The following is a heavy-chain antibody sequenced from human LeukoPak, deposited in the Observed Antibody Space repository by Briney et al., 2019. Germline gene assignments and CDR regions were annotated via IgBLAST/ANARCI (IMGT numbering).Heavy chain of an antibody. D-gene: IGHD6-13*01. CDR3: VHRRVGSSWYSGIDY. Sequence: SGPTLVNPTQTLRLTCTFSGISLSTSGVGVGWMRQPPGKALEWLAFIFWNDDKRYSPSLKSRLTITKDTSKNQVVLTLTNMDPVDTGTYYSVHRRVGSSWYSGIDYWGQGTLVTVSS. V-gene: IGHV2-5*01. J-gene: IGHJ4*02. CDR1: GISLSTSGVG. CDR2: IFWNDDK.